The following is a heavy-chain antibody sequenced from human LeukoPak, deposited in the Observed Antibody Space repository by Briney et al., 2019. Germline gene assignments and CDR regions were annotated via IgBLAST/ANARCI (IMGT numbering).Heavy chain of an antibody. V-gene: IGHV3-7*01. D-gene: IGHD2-15*01. CDR2: IKEDGSDT. J-gene: IGHJ4*02. Sequence: AGGSLRLSCAASGFTFSTYWMDWVRQAPGKGLEWVASIKEDGSDTNYAGSVGGRFTVSRDNTKNSLYLQMNSLRADDTAVYYCASDRAYSQFDYWGQGTLVTVSS. CDR1: GFTFSTYW. CDR3: ASDRAYSQFDY.